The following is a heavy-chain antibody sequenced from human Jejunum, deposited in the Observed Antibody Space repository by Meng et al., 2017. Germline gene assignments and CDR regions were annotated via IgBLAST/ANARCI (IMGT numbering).Heavy chain of an antibody. CDR1: GFTFSDAW. V-gene: IGHV3-15*06. Sequence: GESLKISCATSGFTFSDAWIMWVRRPPGKGLEWVGRIKSRPNGGTTNYGAPGEGRFSISRDDSENTVFLQMNALRTDDTAVYYCLYYRDSSDYHVDYWGRGTLVTVSS. D-gene: IGHD3-22*01. CDR2: IKSRPNGGTT. CDR3: LYYRDSSDYHVDY. J-gene: IGHJ4*02.